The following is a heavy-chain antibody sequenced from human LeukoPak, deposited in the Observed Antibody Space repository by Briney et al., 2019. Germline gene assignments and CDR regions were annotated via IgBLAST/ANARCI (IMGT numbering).Heavy chain of an antibody. D-gene: IGHD3-9*01. CDR2: LSPRDGET. V-gene: IGHV1-24*01. J-gene: IGHJ4*02. CDR1: GSTLTTIS. CDR3: ATGAIVYDY. Sequence: GASVKVSCTVSGSTLTTISIDWVRQTPGKGLEWMRSLSPRDGETIYAQKFQGRFKMTADTATDTAYMEMSSLESGDTALYYCATGAIVYDYWGQGTLVTVSS.